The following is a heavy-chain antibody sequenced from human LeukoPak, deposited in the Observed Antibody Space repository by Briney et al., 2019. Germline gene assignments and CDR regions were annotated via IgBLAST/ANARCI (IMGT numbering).Heavy chain of an antibody. CDR1: GYTFTSYG. CDR3: ARGGYDFVYYYYGMDV. J-gene: IGHJ6*02. CDR2: ISAYNGNT. V-gene: IGHV1-18*01. Sequence: ASVKVSCKASGYTFTSYGISWVRQAHGQGLEWMGWISAYNGNTNYAQKLQGRVTMTTDTSTSTAYMELRSLRSDDTAVYYCARGGYDFVYYYYGMDVWGRGTTVTVSS. D-gene: IGHD3-3*01.